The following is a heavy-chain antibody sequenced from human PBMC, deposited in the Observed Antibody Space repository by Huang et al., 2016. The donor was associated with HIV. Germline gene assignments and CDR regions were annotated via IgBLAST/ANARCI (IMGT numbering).Heavy chain of an antibody. CDR1: GGTFRPNA. CDR2: VIPRVGIT. D-gene: IGHD2-21*02. V-gene: IGHV1-69*10. CDR3: ARQTYCGGDCAHYYYYYMDV. J-gene: IGHJ6*03. Sequence: QVQLVQSGAEVKQPGSSVKVSCRASGGTFRPNAIRWVRQDPGQGLEGMVGVIPRVGITKYTEKFKDRVTITAGESTSTAYMELGSLRAEDTAVYYCARQTYCGGDCAHYYYYYMDVWGEGTTVTVSS.